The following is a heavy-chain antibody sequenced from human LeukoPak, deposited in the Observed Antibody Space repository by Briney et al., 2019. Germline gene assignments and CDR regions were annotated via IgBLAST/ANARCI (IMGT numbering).Heavy chain of an antibody. Sequence: PSETLSLTCTVSGGSISSSSYYWGWIRQPPGKGLECIGSFYYSRSTYYNPSLKSRVTISVDKSKNQSFLKLSSVTAADTAVYYCARREGAWFGESLDDFDIWGQGTMVTVSS. CDR3: ARREGAWFGESLDDFDI. D-gene: IGHD3-10*01. J-gene: IGHJ3*02. V-gene: IGHV4-39*01. CDR1: GGSISSSSYY. CDR2: FYYSRST.